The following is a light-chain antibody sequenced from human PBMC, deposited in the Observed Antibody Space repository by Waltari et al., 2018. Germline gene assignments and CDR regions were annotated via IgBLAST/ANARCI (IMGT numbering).Light chain of an antibody. J-gene: IGLJ3*02. CDR1: SSDVGGYTY. CDR2: DVS. CDR3: SSYTSSSTWV. V-gene: IGLV2-14*01. Sequence: QSALTQPASVSGSPGPSITISCTGTSSDVGGYTYFSWYQQPPDKAPKLMIYDVSKRPSGVSNRFSGSKSGNTASLTISGLQAEDEADYYCSSYTSSSTWVFGGGTKLTVL.